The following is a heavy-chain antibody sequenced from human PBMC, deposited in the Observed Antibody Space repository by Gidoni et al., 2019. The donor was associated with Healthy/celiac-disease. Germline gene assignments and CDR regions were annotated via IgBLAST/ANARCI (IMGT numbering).Heavy chain of an antibody. CDR3: AREGSTVSPYFDY. CDR1: GVTFSSYA. D-gene: IGHD4-17*01. CDR2: ISYDGSNK. V-gene: IGHV3-30-3*01. J-gene: IGHJ4*02. Sequence: QVQLVESGGGVVQPGRSMSLSCAASGVTFSSYAMHWVRQAPGKGLELVAVISYDGSNKYYADSVKGRFTSSRDNSKNTLYLQMNSLRAEDTAVYYCAREGSTVSPYFDYWGQGTLVTVSS.